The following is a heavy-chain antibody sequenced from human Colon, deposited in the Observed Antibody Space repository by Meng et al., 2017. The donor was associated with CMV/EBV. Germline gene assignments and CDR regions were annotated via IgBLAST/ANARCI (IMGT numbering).Heavy chain of an antibody. J-gene: IGHJ5*02. Sequence: ASVKVSCKASGYTFTSYDINWVRQATGQGLEWMGWMNPNSGNTGYAQKFQGRVTITRNTSISTAYMELSSLRSEDTAVYYCARRYSLINWFDPWGQETLVTVSS. CDR2: MNPNSGNT. CDR3: ARRYSLINWFDP. CDR1: GYTFTSYD. D-gene: IGHD6-13*01. V-gene: IGHV1-8*03.